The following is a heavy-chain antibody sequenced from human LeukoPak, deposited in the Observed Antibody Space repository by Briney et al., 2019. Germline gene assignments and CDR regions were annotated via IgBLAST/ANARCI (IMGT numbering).Heavy chain of an antibody. CDR1: GYTFTGYY. D-gene: IGHD6-19*01. Sequence: GASVEVSCKASGYTFTGYYMHWVRQAPGQGLEWMGWINPNSGGTNYAQKFQGRVTMTRDTSISTAYMEPSRLRSDDTAVYYCARGFVAVAGTIGYWGQGTLVTVSS. CDR2: INPNSGGT. CDR3: ARGFVAVAGTIGY. J-gene: IGHJ4*02. V-gene: IGHV1-2*02.